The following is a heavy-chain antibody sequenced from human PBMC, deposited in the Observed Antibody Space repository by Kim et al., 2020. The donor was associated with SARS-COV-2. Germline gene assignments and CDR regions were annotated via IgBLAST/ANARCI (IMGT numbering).Heavy chain of an antibody. D-gene: IGHD6-19*01. CDR1: GGSISSYY. CDR3: ASTSSGWSYYGMDV. CDR2: IYYSGST. J-gene: IGHJ6*02. Sequence: SETLSLTCTVSGGSISSYYWSWIRQPPGKGLEWIGYIYYSGSTNYNPSLKSRVTISVDTSKNQFSLKLSSVTAADTAVYYCASTSSGWSYYGMDVWGQGTTVTVSS. V-gene: IGHV4-59*08.